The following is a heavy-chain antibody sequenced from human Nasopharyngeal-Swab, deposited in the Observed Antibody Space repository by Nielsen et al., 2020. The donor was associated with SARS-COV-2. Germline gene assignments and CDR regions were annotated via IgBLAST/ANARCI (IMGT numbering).Heavy chain of an antibody. CDR2: INPSGGST. D-gene: IGHD2-2*01. CDR3: ARGVGRGVVTAAMYPLDSPGITAFDT. J-gene: IGHJ5*02. CDR1: VYTFTSYY. V-gene: IGHV1-46*01. Sequence: ASAKVSSKPSVYTFTSYYMHWVRQAPGQGPEWMGIINPSGGSTSYAQKFQGRVTMTRDTSTSTVYMELSSLRSEDTAVYYCARGVGRGVVTAAMYPLDSPGITAFDTWGQGTLVTVSS.